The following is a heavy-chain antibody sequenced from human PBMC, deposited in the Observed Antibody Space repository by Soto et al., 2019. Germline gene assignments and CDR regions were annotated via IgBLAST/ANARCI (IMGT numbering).Heavy chain of an antibody. Sequence: ASVKVSCKAAVYTFTRYRISWGRQAPRQGLEWMGWISVYNGNTNYAQKLQGRVTMTTDTSTSTAYMELRSLRSDDTAVYYCAGTQPLWFGEFVGWSWTPTYYYGMDVWGQGTTVTVSS. D-gene: IGHD3-10*01. CDR3: AGTQPLWFGEFVGWSWTPTYYYGMDV. CDR1: VYTFTRYR. J-gene: IGHJ6*02. V-gene: IGHV1-18*01. CDR2: ISVYNGNT.